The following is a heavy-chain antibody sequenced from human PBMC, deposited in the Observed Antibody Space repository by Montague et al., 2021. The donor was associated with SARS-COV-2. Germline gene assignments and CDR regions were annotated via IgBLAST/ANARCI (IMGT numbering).Heavy chain of an antibody. V-gene: IGHV3-48*03. CDR1: GFTFSSYS. D-gene: IGHD3-9*01. J-gene: IGHJ4*02. CDR2: ISSSGSTI. CDR3: ARSRATRFWASCFDY. Sequence: SLRLSCAASGFTFSSYSMSWVRQAPGKGLEWVSYISSSGSTIYYADSVKGRFTISRDNAKNSLYLQMNSLRAEDTAVYYCARSRATRFWASCFDYWGQGTLVTVSS.